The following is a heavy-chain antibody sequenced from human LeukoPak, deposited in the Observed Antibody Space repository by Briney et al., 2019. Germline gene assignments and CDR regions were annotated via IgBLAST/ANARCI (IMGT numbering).Heavy chain of an antibody. CDR1: GFTFANYA. CDR2: IRSNTYGGTT. Sequence: GGSLRLSCTASGFTFANYAMSWVRQAPGKGLEWVGFIRSNTYGGTTHYAASVRGTFTISRDDSKSIAYLQMNSLKTEDTAVYYCTRVRVYSSGWYFDYWGQGTPVTVSS. V-gene: IGHV3-49*04. CDR3: TRVRVYSSGWYFDY. D-gene: IGHD6-19*01. J-gene: IGHJ4*02.